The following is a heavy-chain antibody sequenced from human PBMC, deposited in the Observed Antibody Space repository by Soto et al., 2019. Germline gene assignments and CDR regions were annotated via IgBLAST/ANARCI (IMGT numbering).Heavy chain of an antibody. Sequence: SVKVSCKASGGTFSSYAISWVRQAPGQGLEWMGGIIPIFGTANYAQKFQGRVAITADESTSTAYMELSSLRSEDTAVYYCARVGAAAGSWWFDPWGQGTLVTVSS. CDR1: GGTFSSYA. V-gene: IGHV1-69*13. D-gene: IGHD6-13*01. CDR2: IIPIFGTA. CDR3: ARVGAAAGSWWFDP. J-gene: IGHJ5*02.